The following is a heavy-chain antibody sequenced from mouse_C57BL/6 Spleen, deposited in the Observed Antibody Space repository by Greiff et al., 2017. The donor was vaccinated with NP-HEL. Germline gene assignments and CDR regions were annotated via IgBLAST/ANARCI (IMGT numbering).Heavy chain of an antibody. J-gene: IGHJ1*03. CDR2: IYPSDSET. V-gene: IGHV1-61*01. Sequence: VQLQQPGAELVRPGSSVKLSCKASGYTFTSYWMDWVQQRPGHGLEWIGNIYPSDSETHYNQKFKDKATLTVDKSSSTAYMQLSSLTSEDSAVYYGARGGYGNYWYFDVWGTGTTVTVSS. D-gene: IGHD2-1*01. CDR3: ARGGYGNYWYFDV. CDR1: GYTFTSYW.